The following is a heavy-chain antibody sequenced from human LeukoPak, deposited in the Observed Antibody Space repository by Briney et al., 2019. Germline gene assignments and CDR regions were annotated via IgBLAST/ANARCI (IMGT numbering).Heavy chain of an antibody. Sequence: SQTLSLTCTVSGGSISSGGYYWSWIRQHPGKGLEWIGYIYYSGSTYYNPSLKSRVTISVDTSKNQFSLKLSSVTAADTAVYYCAGGLDGSGSYYLGNAFDIWGQGTMVTVSS. CDR2: IYYSGST. V-gene: IGHV4-31*03. CDR3: AGGLDGSGSYYLGNAFDI. D-gene: IGHD3-10*01. CDR1: GGSISSGGYY. J-gene: IGHJ3*02.